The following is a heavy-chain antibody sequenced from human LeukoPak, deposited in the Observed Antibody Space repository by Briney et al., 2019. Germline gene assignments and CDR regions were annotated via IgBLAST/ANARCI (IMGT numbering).Heavy chain of an antibody. CDR3: ARVLSGTYDFWSGYPIHYMDV. CDR1: GGSISSGDYY. J-gene: IGHJ6*03. V-gene: IGHV4-30-4*08. CDR2: IYYSGST. Sequence: PSQTLSLTCTVSGGSISSGDYYWSWIRQPPGKGLEWIGYIYYSGSTYYNPSLKSRVTISVDTSKNQFSLKLSSVTAADTAVYYCARVLSGTYDFWSGYPIHYMDVWGKGTTVTVSS. D-gene: IGHD3-3*01.